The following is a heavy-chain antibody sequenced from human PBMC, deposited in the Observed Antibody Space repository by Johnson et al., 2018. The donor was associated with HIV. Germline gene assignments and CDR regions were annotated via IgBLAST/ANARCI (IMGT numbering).Heavy chain of an antibody. Sequence: QVQLVESGGGVVQPGRSLRLSCAASGFTFSDYAIHWVRQAPGKGLEWVAVISYDGSNKYYADSVTGRFTIFRDNSGNTLYLQMNSLRAEDTAVYFCAKDRTSWGFDAFDLWGQGTMVTVSS. CDR2: ISYDGSNK. CDR1: GFTFSDYA. J-gene: IGHJ3*01. V-gene: IGHV3-30-3*01. D-gene: IGHD3-16*01. CDR3: AKDRTSWGFDAFDL.